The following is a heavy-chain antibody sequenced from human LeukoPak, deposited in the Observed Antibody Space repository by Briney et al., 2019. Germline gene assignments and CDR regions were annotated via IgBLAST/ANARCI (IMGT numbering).Heavy chain of an antibody. CDR3: ARRWSKKLELRPKFDY. CDR1: GVSISSSSYY. Sequence: SETLSLTCTVSGVSISSSSYYWGWIRQPPGKGLEWIGSIYYSGSTYYNPSLKSRVTISVDTSKNQFSLKLSSVTAADTAVYYCARRWSKKLELRPKFDYWGQGTLVTVSS. V-gene: IGHV4-39*01. D-gene: IGHD1-7*01. CDR2: IYYSGST. J-gene: IGHJ4*02.